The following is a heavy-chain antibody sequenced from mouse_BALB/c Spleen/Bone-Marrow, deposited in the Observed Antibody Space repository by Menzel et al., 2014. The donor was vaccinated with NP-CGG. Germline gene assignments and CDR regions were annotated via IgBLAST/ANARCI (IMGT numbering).Heavy chain of an antibody. CDR2: IFPGDVDT. CDR1: GYTFTNYY. CDR3: AREVGRGGYFDV. Sequence: VKVVESGPELVMPGTSVKISCKAFGYTFTNYYIHWLKQRPGQGLEWIGWIFPGDVDTNYNEKFKGKATLTADESSSTAYMQLSSLTSEDSAVYFCAREVGRGGYFDVWGAGTTVTVSS. D-gene: IGHD1-1*02. J-gene: IGHJ1*01. V-gene: IGHV1S56*01.